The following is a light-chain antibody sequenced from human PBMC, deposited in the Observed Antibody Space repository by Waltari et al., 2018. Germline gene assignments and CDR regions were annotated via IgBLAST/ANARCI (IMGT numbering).Light chain of an antibody. CDR1: SGDIDSKY. CDR2: EGY. V-gene: IGLV6-57*04. CDR3: QSYDTNNHVI. J-gene: IGLJ2*01. Sequence: FILPQPHSVSESPGKTVTISSTPRSGDIDSKYVHWYQQPPGTAPTTVIFEGYERPSGVPDRFSGSMDRSSNSAFLTISAMEPEDKADYHWQSYDTNNHVIFGGGTKLTVL.